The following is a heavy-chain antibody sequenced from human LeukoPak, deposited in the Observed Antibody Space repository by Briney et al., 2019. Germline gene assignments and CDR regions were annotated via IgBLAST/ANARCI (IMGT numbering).Heavy chain of an antibody. D-gene: IGHD2/OR15-2a*01. CDR2: ISSSSSTI. CDR1: GFTFNTYS. V-gene: IGHV3-48*01. Sequence: GGSLRLSCAASGFTFNTYSMNWVRQAPGKGLEWVSYISSSSSTIYYADSVKGRFTISRDNAKNSLYLQMNSLRAEDTAVYYCARDLSRFTSVDRPYDYWGQGTLVTVSS. CDR3: ARDLSRFTSVDRPYDY. J-gene: IGHJ4*02.